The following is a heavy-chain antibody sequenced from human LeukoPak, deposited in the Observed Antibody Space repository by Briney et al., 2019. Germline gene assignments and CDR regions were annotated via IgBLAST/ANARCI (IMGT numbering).Heavy chain of an antibody. CDR3: ARDKGLRFLEWYFDY. CDR2: ISSSGSTI. V-gene: IGHV3-11*04. J-gene: IGHJ4*02. Sequence: GGSLRLSCAASGFTFSSYAMSWIRQAPGKGLEWVSYISSSGSTIYYADSVKGRFTISRDNAKNSLYLQMNSLRAEDTAVYYCARDKGLRFLEWYFDYWGQGTLVTVSS. CDR1: GFTFSSYA. D-gene: IGHD3-3*01.